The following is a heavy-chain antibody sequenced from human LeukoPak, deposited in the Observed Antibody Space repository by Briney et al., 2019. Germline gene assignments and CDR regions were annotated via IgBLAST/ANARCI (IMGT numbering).Heavy chain of an antibody. CDR1: GFTFKDYE. J-gene: IGHJ3*02. V-gene: IGHV3-48*03. CDR2: IGSNGDII. CDR3: ARDGSYDSFDI. D-gene: IGHD3-22*01. Sequence: PGGSLRLSCAASGFTFKDYEMNWVRQAPGKGLEWVSYIGSNGDIIYYADSVKGRFTISRDNARNSLNLQVNSLRAEDTAVYYCARDGSYDSFDIWGQGTMVTVSS.